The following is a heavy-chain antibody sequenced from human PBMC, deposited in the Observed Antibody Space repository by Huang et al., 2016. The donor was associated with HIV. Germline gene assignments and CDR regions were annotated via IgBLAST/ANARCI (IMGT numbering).Heavy chain of an antibody. Sequence: QVQLVESGGGVVQPGGSLRLSCVASGFTFATYGMHWVRQAQGKGLEWVAFIRSDGTNKYYADSVKGRFTISRDNSKNTLFLQMNSLRPEDTALYYCAKIPPLHANLATSGPGPVDYWGQGTLVTVSS. J-gene: IGHJ4*02. D-gene: IGHD6-13*01. CDR1: GFTFATYG. V-gene: IGHV3-30*02. CDR3: AKIPPLHANLATSGPGPVDY. CDR2: IRSDGTNK.